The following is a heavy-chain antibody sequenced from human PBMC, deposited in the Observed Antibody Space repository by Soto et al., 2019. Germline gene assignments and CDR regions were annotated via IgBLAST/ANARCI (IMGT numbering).Heavy chain of an antibody. CDR1: GGTFSGYA. CDR2: IIPIFGTA. J-gene: IGHJ6*02. CDR3: AGPPELTRIYYYYGMDV. V-gene: IGHV1-69*13. Sequence: SVKLSCKASGGTFSGYAISWVRQAPGQGFEWMGGIIPIFGTANYAQKFQGRVTITADESTSTAYMELSSLRSEDTAVYYCAGPPELTRIYYYYGMDVWGQGTTVTVSS. D-gene: IGHD1-7*01.